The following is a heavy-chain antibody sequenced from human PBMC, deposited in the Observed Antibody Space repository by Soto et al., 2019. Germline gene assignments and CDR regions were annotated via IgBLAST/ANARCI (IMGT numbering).Heavy chain of an antibody. CDR1: GGSISSYY. V-gene: IGHV4-59*08. J-gene: IGHJ4*02. CDR3: AIKSDEGASKPPDY. CDR2: VHDSWGS. D-gene: IGHD1-20*01. Sequence: PSETLSLTCTVSGGSISSYYWSWIRQPPGKGLEWIGYVHDSWGSHYNPSLKSRVAISLDTSKSQFSLKLTSVTATDTAVYYCAIKSDEGASKPPDYWGQGTLVTVSS.